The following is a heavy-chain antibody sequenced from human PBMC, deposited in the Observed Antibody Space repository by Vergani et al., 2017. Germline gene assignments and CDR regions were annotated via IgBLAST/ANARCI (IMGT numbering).Heavy chain of an antibody. CDR2: IRSDESRR. Sequence: QVQLVESGGGVVQPGGSLRLSCAASGFTFNIYGMHWVRQAPGKGLEWVASIRSDESRRYYGDSMEGPFTISRDNSKNTLYLQMKSLRPEDTAVYYCAKEGGGYCSGGTCYPEYWGQGTLVIVSS. D-gene: IGHD2-15*01. CDR1: GFTFNIYG. J-gene: IGHJ4*02. CDR3: AKEGGGYCSGGTCYPEY. V-gene: IGHV3-30*02.